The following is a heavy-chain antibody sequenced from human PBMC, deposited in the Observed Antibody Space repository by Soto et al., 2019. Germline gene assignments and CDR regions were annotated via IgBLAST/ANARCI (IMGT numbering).Heavy chain of an antibody. V-gene: IGHV4-61*01. CDR3: SSSGPNLNYYGMDV. Sequence: QVQLQESGPGLVKPSETLSLTCTVSGGSVSSGSYYWSWIRQPPGKGLEWIGYIYYSGSTNYNPSLKSRVTISVXTXQNQFSLKLSSVTAADTAVYYCSSSGPNLNYYGMDVWGQGTTVTVSS. CDR1: GGSVSSGSYY. J-gene: IGHJ6*02. D-gene: IGHD5-12*01. CDR2: IYYSGST.